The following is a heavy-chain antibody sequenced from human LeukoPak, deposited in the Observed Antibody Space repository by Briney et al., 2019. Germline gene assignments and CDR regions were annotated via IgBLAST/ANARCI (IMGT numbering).Heavy chain of an antibody. D-gene: IGHD3-3*01. CDR1: GGTFSSYA. J-gene: IGHJ4*02. CDR3: ARERFLEWSWGYYFDY. CDR2: IIPIFGTA. Sequence: SVKVSCKASGGTFSSYAISWVRQAPGQGLEWMGRIIPIFGTANYAQKFQGRVTIATDESTSTAYMELSSLRSEDTAVYYCARERFLEWSWGYYFDYWGQGTLVTVSS. V-gene: IGHV1-69*05.